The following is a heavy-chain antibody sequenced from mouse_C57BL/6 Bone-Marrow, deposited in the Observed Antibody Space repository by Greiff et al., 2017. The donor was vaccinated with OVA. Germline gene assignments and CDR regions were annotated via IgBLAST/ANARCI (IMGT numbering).Heavy chain of an antibody. J-gene: IGHJ2*01. Sequence: QVQLQQPGAELVMPGASVKLSCKASGYTFTSYWMHWVKQRPGQGLEWIGEIDPSDSYTNYTQKFKGKSTLTVDKSSSTAYMQLSSLTSEDSAVYYGERRGSSGYEYYIDYWGQGTTLTVSS. CDR3: ERRGSSGYEYYIDY. CDR2: IDPSDSYT. D-gene: IGHD3-2*02. CDR1: GYTFTSYW. V-gene: IGHV1-69*01.